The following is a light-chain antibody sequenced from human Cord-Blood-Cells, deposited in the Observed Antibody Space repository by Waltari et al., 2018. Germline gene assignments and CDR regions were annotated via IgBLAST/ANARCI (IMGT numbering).Light chain of an antibody. V-gene: IGKV1-12*01. CDR1: QGISSR. Sequence: DIQMTQYPSSVSASVADRVTITCRASQGISSRLAWYRQKPGKAPKLLIYAASSLQSGVPSRFSGSRSGTDFTLTIISLQPEDFATYYCQQANSFPWTCGQGTKVEIK. J-gene: IGKJ1*01. CDR2: AAS. CDR3: QQANSFPWT.